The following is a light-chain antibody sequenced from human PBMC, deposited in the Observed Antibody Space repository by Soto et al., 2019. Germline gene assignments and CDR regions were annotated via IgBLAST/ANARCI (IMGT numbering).Light chain of an antibody. J-gene: IGKJ1*01. V-gene: IGKV1-5*01. Sequence: DILMTKSPSTLPVCVRDRVSITSLASHIISSWSAWYQQIPGKARKLLIYDASSVESGVPSMCGGRGSGTVSTPTSSILQQDYVATYCYQRYNSYSRTFGHGTKVDIK. CDR2: DAS. CDR1: HIISSW. CDR3: QRYNSYSRT.